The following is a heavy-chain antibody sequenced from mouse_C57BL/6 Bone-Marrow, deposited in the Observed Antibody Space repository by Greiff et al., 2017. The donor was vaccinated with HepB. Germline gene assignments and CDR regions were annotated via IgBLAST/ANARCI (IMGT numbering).Heavy chain of an antibody. J-gene: IGHJ3*01. CDR3: ASGLWFAY. Sequence: QVHVKQSGPGLVAPSQSLSITCTVPGFSLTSYGVDWVRQSPGKGLEWLGVIWGVGSTNYNSALKSRLSISKDNSKSQVFLKMNSLQTDDTAMYYCASGLWFAYWGQGTLVTVSA. CDR1: GFSLTSYG. V-gene: IGHV2-6*01. CDR2: IWGVGST.